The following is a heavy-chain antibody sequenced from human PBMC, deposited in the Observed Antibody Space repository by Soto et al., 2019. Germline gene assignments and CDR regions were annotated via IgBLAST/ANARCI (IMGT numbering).Heavy chain of an antibody. V-gene: IGHV3-23*01. J-gene: IGHJ4*02. D-gene: IGHD2-8*01. CDR1: GFTFSTYD. CDR2: ISGSGDST. CDR3: ARGIGGGNSVYFDF. Sequence: EVQLLESGGGLVQPGGSLRLSCAASGFTFSTYDMNWVRQAPGKGLEWVSVISGSGDSTFYADSVKGRSSISRDNSKNTLFLQVNSLRVEDKAVYYCARGIGGGNSVYFDFWGRGTLVTVSS.